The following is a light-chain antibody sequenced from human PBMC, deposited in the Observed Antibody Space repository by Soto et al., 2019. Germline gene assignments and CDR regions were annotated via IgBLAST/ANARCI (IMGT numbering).Light chain of an antibody. CDR2: AAS. Sequence: DIQLTQSPSFLSASVGDRVTITCRASQGISSHLAWYQQKPGKAPKLLIYAASTLQSGVPSRFSGSGSGSGSGTEFTLTISSLQPEDFATYYCQQVNSYPLTFGQGTRLEIK. CDR1: QGISSH. V-gene: IGKV1-9*01. J-gene: IGKJ5*01. CDR3: QQVNSYPLT.